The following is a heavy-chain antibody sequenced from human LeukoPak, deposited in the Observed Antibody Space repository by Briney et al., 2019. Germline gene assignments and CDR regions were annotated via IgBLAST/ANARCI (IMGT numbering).Heavy chain of an antibody. J-gene: IGHJ4*02. CDR2: ISNNGGYT. Sequence: PGGSLRLSCAASGFTFSSSAMSWVRQAPGKGLEWVSAISNNGGYTYYADSVQGRFTISRDNSKSTLCLQMNSLRAEDTAVYYCANFLNDNDYWGQGTLVTVSS. CDR3: ANFLNDNDY. D-gene: IGHD3-9*01. CDR1: GFTFSSSA. V-gene: IGHV3-23*01.